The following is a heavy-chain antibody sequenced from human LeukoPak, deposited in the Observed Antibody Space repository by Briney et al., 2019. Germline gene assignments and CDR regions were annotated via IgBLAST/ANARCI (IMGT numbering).Heavy chain of an antibody. V-gene: IGHV1-69*04. J-gene: IGHJ5*02. CDR1: GGTFSSYA. CDR2: IIPILGIA. D-gene: IGHD2-2*01. CDR3: ARHVVPAAMQRPNWFDP. Sequence: SVKVSCKASGGTFSSYAISWVRQAPGQGLEWMGRIIPILGIANYAQKFQGRVTITADKSTSTAYMELSSLRSEDTAVYYCARHVVPAAMQRPNWFDPWGQGTLVTVSS.